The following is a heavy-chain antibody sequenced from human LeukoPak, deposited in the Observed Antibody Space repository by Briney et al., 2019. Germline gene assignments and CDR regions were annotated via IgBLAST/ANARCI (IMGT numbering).Heavy chain of an antibody. V-gene: IGHV3-23*01. CDR1: GFTFSSYA. J-gene: IGHJ4*02. CDR2: ISGSGGST. CDR3: AKWSSQHDYEGIFVS. Sequence: GGSLRLSCAASGFTFSSYAMSWVRQAPGKGLEWVSAISGSGGSTYYADSVKGRFTIPRDNAKNTLYLQMNSLRAEDTAVYYFAKWSSQHDYEGIFVSGGKGHLATVSP. D-gene: IGHD4-17*01.